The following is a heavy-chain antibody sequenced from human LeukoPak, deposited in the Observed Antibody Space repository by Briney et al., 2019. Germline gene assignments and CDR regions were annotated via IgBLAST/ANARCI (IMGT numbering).Heavy chain of an antibody. CDR3: ARGLYSSGWYLLFDY. V-gene: IGHV4-34*01. Sequence: SETLSLTCAVYGGSFSGYYWSWIRQPPGKGLEWIGEINHSGSTNYNPSLKSRVTISVDTSKNQFSLKLSSVTAADTAVYYCARGLYSSGWYLLFDYWGQGTLVTVSS. J-gene: IGHJ4*02. D-gene: IGHD6-19*01. CDR2: INHSGST. CDR1: GGSFSGYY.